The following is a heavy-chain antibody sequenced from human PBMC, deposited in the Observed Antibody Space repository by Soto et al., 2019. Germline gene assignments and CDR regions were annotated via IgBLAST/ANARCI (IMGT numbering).Heavy chain of an antibody. CDR1: GGSISTGGYY. J-gene: IGHJ4*02. V-gene: IGHV4-31*03. Sequence: QVQLQESGPGLVKPSQTLSLTCTVSGGSISTGGYYWTWIRQHPGKGLEWIGYIYYSGSNYYNPSLKSRVTISVDTSKNQFSLKLSSVTAADTAVYYCARGLSVTLFDHWGQGTLVTVSS. D-gene: IGHD4-17*01. CDR3: ARGLSVTLFDH. CDR2: IYYSGSN.